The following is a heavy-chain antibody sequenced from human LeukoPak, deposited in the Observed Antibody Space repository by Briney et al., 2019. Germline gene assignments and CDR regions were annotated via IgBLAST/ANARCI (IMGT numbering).Heavy chain of an antibody. D-gene: IGHD1-26*01. CDR2: ISWDGGST. V-gene: IGHV3-43D*03. Sequence: PGGSLRLSCAASGFTFDDYAMHWVRQAPGKGLEWVSLISWDGGSTYYADSVKGRFTISRDNSKNSLYLQMNSLRAEDTALYYCAKGGFSGSYVFDYWGQGTLVTVSS. CDR1: GFTFDDYA. CDR3: AKGGFSGSYVFDY. J-gene: IGHJ4*02.